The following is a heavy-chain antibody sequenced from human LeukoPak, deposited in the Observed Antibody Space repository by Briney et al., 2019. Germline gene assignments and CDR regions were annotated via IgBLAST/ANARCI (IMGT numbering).Heavy chain of an antibody. CDR1: GFTFSNNA. CDR3: ATDHISVAGTKY. Sequence: PGGSLRLSCAASGFTFSNNAMSWVRQAPGKGLEWVSAISGSGGSTYYVDSVRGRFTISRDNSKNTLYLQMSSLRAADTAVYYCATDHISVAGTKYWGQGTLVTVSS. V-gene: IGHV3-23*01. J-gene: IGHJ4*02. D-gene: IGHD6-19*01. CDR2: ISGSGGST.